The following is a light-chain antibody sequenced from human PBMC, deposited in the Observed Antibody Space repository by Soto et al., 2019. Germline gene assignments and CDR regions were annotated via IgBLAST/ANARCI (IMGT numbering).Light chain of an antibody. Sequence: EILLTQSPGTLSLSPGERATLSCRASQTVIRSALAWYQQKPGQAPRLLIYGASNRATGIPDRFSGSGSGTDFTLTIGRLEPEDFEVYYCQQYGNSPFTFGGGTKVDIK. J-gene: IGKJ4*01. CDR2: GAS. CDR1: QTVIRSA. V-gene: IGKV3-20*01. CDR3: QQYGNSPFT.